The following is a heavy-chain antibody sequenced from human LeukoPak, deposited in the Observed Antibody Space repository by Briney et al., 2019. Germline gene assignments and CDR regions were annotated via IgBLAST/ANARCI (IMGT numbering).Heavy chain of an antibody. CDR2: MYYSGST. J-gene: IGHJ5*02. V-gene: IGHV4-59*01. CDR1: GGSIRGYY. D-gene: IGHD3-3*01. Sequence: PSETLSLTCSVSGGSIRGYYWSWIRQPPGKGLEWIGDMYYSGSTNYNPSLKSRVIISVDTSKNQFSLKLSSVTTADTAVYYCARGTVFGVATNWFDPWGQGTLVTVSS. CDR3: ARGTVFGVATNWFDP.